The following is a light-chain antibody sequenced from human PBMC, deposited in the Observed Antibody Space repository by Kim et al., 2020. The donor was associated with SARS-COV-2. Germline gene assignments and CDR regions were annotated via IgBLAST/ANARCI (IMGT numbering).Light chain of an antibody. CDR1: SSDVGSYNL. CDR2: EVS. J-gene: IGLJ2*01. CDR3: CSYAGSSTSVV. Sequence: QSITLSCTGTSSDVGSYNLVSWYQQHPGKAPKLMIYEVSKRPSGVSNRFSGSKSSNTASLTISGLQAEDEADYYCCSYAGSSTSVVFGGGTQLTVL. V-gene: IGLV2-23*02.